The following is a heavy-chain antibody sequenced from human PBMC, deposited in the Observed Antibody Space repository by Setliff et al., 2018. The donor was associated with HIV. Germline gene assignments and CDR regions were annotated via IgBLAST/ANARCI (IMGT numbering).Heavy chain of an antibody. J-gene: IGHJ6*03. CDR2: ISHTGTA. CDR1: GGSISSSGYF. Sequence: SETLSLTCTVSGGSISSSGYFWGWVRQTPGKGLEWIGDISHTGTATYNPSLGSRVTISVDAAKKRFSLNIRSLTAADTAVYFCARGQFVSPGRPRHYMDVWGKGTSVTVSS. V-gene: IGHV4-39*02. CDR3: ARGQFVSPGRPRHYMDV. D-gene: IGHD6-6*01.